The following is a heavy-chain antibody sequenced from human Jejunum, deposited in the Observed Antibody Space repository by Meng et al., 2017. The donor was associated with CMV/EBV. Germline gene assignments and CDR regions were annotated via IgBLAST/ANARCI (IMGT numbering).Heavy chain of an antibody. V-gene: IGHV1-18*01. CDR2: ISTYNGDT. CDR3: GRGGYFDY. CDR1: CYTFNTYG. J-gene: IGHJ4*02. Sequence: QVQRGQSGAEVKKPVASVKVSCKASCYTFNTYGISWVRQALGQVLEWMGWISTYNGDTNYAQNLQGRDTMTTDTSTNTVYMELRSLRSDYTAVYFCGRGGYFDYWGQGTLVTVSS.